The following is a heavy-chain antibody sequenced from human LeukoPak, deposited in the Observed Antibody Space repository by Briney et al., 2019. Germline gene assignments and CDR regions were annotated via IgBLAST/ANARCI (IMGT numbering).Heavy chain of an antibody. V-gene: IGHV3-7*01. CDR3: ARDPYYYNSGSFAAFDI. D-gene: IGHD3-10*01. Sequence: GGSLRLSCAASGFTFSTYCMTWLRQTPGKGQKWVANIKPDGDEKYYVDSVKGRFTISRDNAKNSLYLQMDSLTAEDTALYYCARDPYYYNSGSFAAFDIWGQGTMVTVSS. J-gene: IGHJ3*02. CDR2: IKPDGDEK. CDR1: GFTFSTYC.